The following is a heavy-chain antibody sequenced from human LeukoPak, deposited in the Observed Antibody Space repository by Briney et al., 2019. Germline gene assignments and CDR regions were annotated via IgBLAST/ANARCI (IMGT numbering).Heavy chain of an antibody. V-gene: IGHV1-2*02. J-gene: IGHJ4*02. CDR2: INPNSGGT. D-gene: IGHD1-26*01. CDR3: AREVGTTGHYFDY. Sequence: ASMKVSCKASGYTFTGYYMHWVRQAPGQGLEWMAWINPNSGGTNYAQKFQGRVTMTRDTSISTAYMELSSLTSDDTAVYYCAREVGTTGHYFDYWGQAALVTVSS. CDR1: GYTFTGYY.